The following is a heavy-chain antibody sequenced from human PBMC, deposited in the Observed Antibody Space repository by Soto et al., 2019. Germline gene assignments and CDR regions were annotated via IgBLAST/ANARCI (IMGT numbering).Heavy chain of an antibody. CDR1: GYTFTSYG. J-gene: IGHJ4*02. D-gene: IGHD6-19*01. CDR3: AREYAYSSGWLFDY. Sequence: ASVKVSCKASGYTFTSYGISWVRQAPGQGLEWMGWISAYNGNTNYAQKLQGRVTMTTDASTSTAYMELRNLRSDDTAVYYCAREYAYSSGWLFDYWGQGTLVTVSS. CDR2: ISAYNGNT. V-gene: IGHV1-18*01.